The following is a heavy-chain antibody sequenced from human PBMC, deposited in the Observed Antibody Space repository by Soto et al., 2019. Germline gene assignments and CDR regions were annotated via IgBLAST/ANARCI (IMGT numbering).Heavy chain of an antibody. CDR2: ISGSGGST. J-gene: IGHJ4*02. CDR1: GFTFSSYA. V-gene: IGHV3-23*01. CDR3: ASPGKSVVATWYYFDY. Sequence: LRLSCAASGFTFSSYAMSWVRQAPGKGLEWVSAISGSGGSTYYADSVKGRFTISRDNSKNTLYLQMNSLRAEDTAVYYCASPGKSVVATWYYFDYWGQGTLVTVSS. D-gene: IGHD2-21*02.